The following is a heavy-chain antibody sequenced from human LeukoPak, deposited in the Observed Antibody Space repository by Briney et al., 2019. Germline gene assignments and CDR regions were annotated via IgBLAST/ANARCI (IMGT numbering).Heavy chain of an antibody. CDR1: GLTFSSYA. V-gene: IGHV3-30*01. D-gene: IGHD3-3*01. J-gene: IGHJ4*02. CDR2: ISYDGSDK. Sequence: GGSLRLSCAASGLTFSSYAMHWVRQAPGKGLEWVAVISYDGSDKYYADSVKGRFTISRDNSKNTLYLQMNSLRAEDTAVYYCARGGDSGRYDFWSGYFDYWGQGTLVTVSS. CDR3: ARGGDSGRYDFWSGYFDY.